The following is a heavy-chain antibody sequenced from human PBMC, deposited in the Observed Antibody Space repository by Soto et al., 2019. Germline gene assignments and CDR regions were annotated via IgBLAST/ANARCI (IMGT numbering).Heavy chain of an antibody. CDR3: ARGQWERLTLYYFDY. CDR2: INPSGGST. J-gene: IGHJ4*02. D-gene: IGHD1-26*01. Sequence: VASVMASCKASGSTFTSYDMHWVRQAPGQGLEWMGIINPSGGSTSYAQKFQGRVTMTRDTSTSTVYMELSSLRSEDTAVYYCARGQWERLTLYYFDYWGQGTLVTVSS. V-gene: IGHV1-46*01. CDR1: GSTFTSYD.